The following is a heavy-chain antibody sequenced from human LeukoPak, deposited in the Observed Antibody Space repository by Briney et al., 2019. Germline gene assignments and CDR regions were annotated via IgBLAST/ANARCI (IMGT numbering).Heavy chain of an antibody. V-gene: IGHV4-39*01. CDR1: GGSISSGGYY. Sequence: PSETLSLTCTVSGGSISSGGYYWSWIRQHPGKGLEWIGSIYYSGSTYYNPSLKSRVTISVDTSKNQFSLKLSSVTAADTAVYYCARPDGQLWLYAFDIWGQGTMVTVSS. CDR2: IYYSGST. D-gene: IGHD5-18*01. CDR3: ARPDGQLWLYAFDI. J-gene: IGHJ3*02.